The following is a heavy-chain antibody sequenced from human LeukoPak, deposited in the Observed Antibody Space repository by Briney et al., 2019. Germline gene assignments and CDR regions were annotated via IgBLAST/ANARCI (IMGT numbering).Heavy chain of an antibody. CDR2: ISSSSSYI. CDR3: ARSTSYSAAAGTPENAFDI. D-gene: IGHD6-13*01. Sequence: GGSLRLSCAASGFTFSTYSMNRVRQAPGKGLEWVSSISSSSSYIYYPDSVKGRFTISRDNAKNSLYLQMNSLRAEDTAVYYCARSTSYSAAAGTPENAFDIWGQGTMVTVSS. V-gene: IGHV3-21*01. CDR1: GFTFSTYS. J-gene: IGHJ3*02.